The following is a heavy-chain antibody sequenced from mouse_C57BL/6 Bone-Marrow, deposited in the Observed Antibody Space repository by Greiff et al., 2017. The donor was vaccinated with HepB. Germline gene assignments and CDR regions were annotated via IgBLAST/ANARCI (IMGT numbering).Heavy chain of an antibody. CDR2: IHPNSGST. CDR3: ARRDGNYLPAMDY. J-gene: IGHJ4*01. Sequence: QVQLKQPGAELVKPGASVKLSCKASGYTFTSYWMHWVKQRPGQGLEWIGMIHPNSGSTNYNEKFKSKATLTVDKSSSTAYMQLSSLTSEDSAVYYCARRDGNYLPAMDYWGQGTSVTVSS. V-gene: IGHV1-64*01. D-gene: IGHD2-1*01. CDR1: GYTFTSYW.